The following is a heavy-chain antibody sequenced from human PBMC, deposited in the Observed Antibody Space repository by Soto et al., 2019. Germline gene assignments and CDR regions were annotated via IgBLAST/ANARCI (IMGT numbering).Heavy chain of an antibody. CDR3: ARHAGRAYYDILTGPFDI. CDR2: IIPIFGTA. Sequence: SVKVSCKASGGTFSSYAISWVRQAPGQGLEWMGGIIPIFGTANYAQKFQGRVTITADESTSTAYMELSSLRSEDTAVYYCARHAGRAYYDILTGPFDIWGQGTMVTVSS. CDR1: GGTFSSYA. D-gene: IGHD3-9*01. J-gene: IGHJ3*02. V-gene: IGHV1-69*13.